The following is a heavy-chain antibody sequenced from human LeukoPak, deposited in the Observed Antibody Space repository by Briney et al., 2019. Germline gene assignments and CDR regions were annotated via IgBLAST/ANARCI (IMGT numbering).Heavy chain of an antibody. J-gene: IGHJ3*02. Sequence: SETLSLTCIVSGGSVSSYYWSWIRQPAGKGLEWIGRVYTSGTTYYNLSLRSRVTVSVDTSTNQFSLKMTSMTAADTAVYYCATSGSGWSTKKDALEIWGQGTTVTVSS. V-gene: IGHV4-4*07. D-gene: IGHD6-19*01. CDR2: VYTSGTT. CDR1: GGSVSSYY. CDR3: ATSGSGWSTKKDALEI.